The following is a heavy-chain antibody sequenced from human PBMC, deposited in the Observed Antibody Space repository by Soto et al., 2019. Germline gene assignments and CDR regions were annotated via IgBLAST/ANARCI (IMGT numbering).Heavy chain of an antibody. CDR3: ERGRYGDY. CDR2: ISEQNGNT. V-gene: IGHV1-18*01. J-gene: IGHJ4*02. Sequence: QVHLVQSGAEVKKPVASVNVSCKGSGYGFTNYGLTWVRQAPGQGLDWMAWISEQNGNTNYAQKLQDRATVTRDTSTSPAYMELRSLRSDDTAVYSCERGRYGDYWGQGALVTVSS. CDR1: GYGFTNYG. D-gene: IGHD1-1*01.